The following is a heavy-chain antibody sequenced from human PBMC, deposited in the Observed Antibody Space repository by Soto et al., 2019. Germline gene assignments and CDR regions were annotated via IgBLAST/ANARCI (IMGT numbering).Heavy chain of an antibody. CDR3: ARQDGFALFYFDY. D-gene: IGHD5-12*01. J-gene: IGHJ4*02. CDR1: GYSFTNYW. CDR2: IYPGDSDT. Sequence: PGESLKISCEGSGYSFTNYWIAWVRQMPGKGLEWMGIIYPGDSDTRYSPSFQGQVTISADKSISTAYLQWSSLKASDTAMYYCARQDGFALFYFDYWGQGTLVTVSS. V-gene: IGHV5-51*01.